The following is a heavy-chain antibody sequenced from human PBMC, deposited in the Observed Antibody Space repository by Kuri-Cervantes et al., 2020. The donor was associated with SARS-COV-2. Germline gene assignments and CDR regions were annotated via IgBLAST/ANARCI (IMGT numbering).Heavy chain of an antibody. J-gene: IGHJ4*02. D-gene: IGHD3-10*01. Sequence: SETLSLTCTVSGCSISSSSYYWGWIRQPPGKGLEWIGSIYYSGSTYYNPSLKSRVTISVDTSKNQFSLKLSSVTTADKAVYYCARHGLRYYGSGSLPTFDYWGQGTLVTVSS. CDR1: GCSISSSSYY. CDR2: IYYSGST. CDR3: ARHGLRYYGSGSLPTFDY. V-gene: IGHV4-39*01.